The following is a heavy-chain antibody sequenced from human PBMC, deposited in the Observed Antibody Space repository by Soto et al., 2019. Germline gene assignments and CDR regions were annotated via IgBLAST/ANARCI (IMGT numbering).Heavy chain of an antibody. CDR3: AGLYSSGWYGPGRY. Sequence: EVQLVESGGGVVRPGGSLRLSCAASGFTFDDYGRSWVRQAPGKGLEWGSGINWNGGSTGYAYSVKGRFPISRDNGKNSLYLQMNRLRAEDTALYYCAGLYSSGWYGPGRYWGQGTLVTVSS. CDR1: GFTFDDYG. CDR2: INWNGGST. J-gene: IGHJ4*02. V-gene: IGHV3-20*04. D-gene: IGHD6-19*01.